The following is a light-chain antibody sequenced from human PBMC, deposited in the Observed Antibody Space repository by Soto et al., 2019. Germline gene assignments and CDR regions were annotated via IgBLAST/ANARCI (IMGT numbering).Light chain of an antibody. J-gene: IGKJ1*01. CDR3: QQYNNWPPWT. V-gene: IGKV3-15*01. CDR1: QSVSSN. CDR2: GAS. Sequence: IVMTQSPTTLSVSPGERATLSCRASQSVSSNLAWYQHKPGQAPRLLIYGASASATGIPARFSGSGSGTEFTLTISSLQSEDFEVYYCQQYNNWPPWTFGQGTKVEIK.